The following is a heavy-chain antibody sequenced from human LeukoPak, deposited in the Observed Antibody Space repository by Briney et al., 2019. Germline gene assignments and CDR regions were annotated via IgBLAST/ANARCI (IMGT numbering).Heavy chain of an antibody. J-gene: IGHJ5*02. D-gene: IGHD4-17*01. CDR3: AREAPHYGDLNWFDP. CDR2: IIPIFGIA. CDR1: GGTFSSYA. V-gene: IGHV1-69*10. Sequence: SVTVSCKASGGTFSSYAISWVRQAPGQGREWMGRIIPIFGIANYAQKFQGRVTITADKSTSTAYMELSSLRSEDTAAYYCAREAPHYGDLNWFDPWGQGTLVTVSS.